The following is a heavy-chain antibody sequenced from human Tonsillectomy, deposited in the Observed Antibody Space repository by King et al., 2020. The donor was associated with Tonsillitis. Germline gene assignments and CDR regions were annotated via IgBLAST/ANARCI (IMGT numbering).Heavy chain of an antibody. J-gene: IGHJ6*03. CDR3: ARVHYHYYYMDV. CDR1: GASISSGIYY. Sequence: QLQESGPGLVQPSQTLSLTCTVSGASISSGIYYWGWIRQPAGYGLEWIGRVYTSGSTKYNPSLKSRVTMSVDTSKNQFSLNLISVTAADTAVYYCARVHYHYYYMDVWGKGTTVTVSS. CDR2: VYTSGST. V-gene: IGHV4-61*02.